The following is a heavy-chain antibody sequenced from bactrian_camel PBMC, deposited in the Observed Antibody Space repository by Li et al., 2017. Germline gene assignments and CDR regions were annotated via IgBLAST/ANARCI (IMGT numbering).Heavy chain of an antibody. D-gene: IGHD2*01. Sequence: QVQLVESGGGLVQPGGSLRLSCAASGFTFSKYYMSWVRQAPGKGLEWMSSIYSDGSNTEYADSVKGRFTISNDNAGTTLYLQMDSPKPEDTAMYYCAHRSGTWFYTCLEPSYQYNYWGHGTQVTVS. CDR2: IYSDGSNT. CDR1: GFTFSKYY. CDR3: AHRSGTWFYTCLEPSYQYNY. J-gene: IGHJ4*01. V-gene: IGHV3-2*01.